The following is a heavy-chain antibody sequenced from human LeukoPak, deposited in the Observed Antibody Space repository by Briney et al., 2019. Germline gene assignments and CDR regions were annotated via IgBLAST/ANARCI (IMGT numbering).Heavy chain of an antibody. V-gene: IGHV3-23*01. Sequence: PGGSLRLSCAASGFTFTSYAMSWVRQAPGKGLEWVSAISGSGVNTDYTDSVKGRFTISRDNSKNTLYLQMNSLRAEDTAVYYCAKRSVRIVGATVPAYWGQGTLVTVSS. D-gene: IGHD1-26*01. CDR3: AKRSVRIVGATVPAY. CDR1: GFTFTSYA. J-gene: IGHJ4*02. CDR2: ISGSGVNT.